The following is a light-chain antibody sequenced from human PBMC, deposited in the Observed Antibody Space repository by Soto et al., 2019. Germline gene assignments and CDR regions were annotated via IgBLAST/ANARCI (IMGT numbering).Light chain of an antibody. CDR1: QGIRND. CDR3: LQHDTYPLT. Sequence: DIQMTQSPSSLSASVGDRVTITCRASQGIRNDLLGWYQQKPGKAPKCLIYVVSSLQSGVPSRFSGSGSGTEFTLTSSILQPEDFATYYCLQHDTYPLTFGQGTKVEIK. J-gene: IGKJ1*01. V-gene: IGKV1-17*01. CDR2: VVS.